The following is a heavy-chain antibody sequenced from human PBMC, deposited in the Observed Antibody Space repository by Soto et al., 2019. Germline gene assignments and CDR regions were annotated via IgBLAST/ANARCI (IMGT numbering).Heavy chain of an antibody. CDR1: GGSIGSGGYS. J-gene: IGHJ1*01. D-gene: IGHD3-9*01. V-gene: IGHV4-30-2*01. CDR3: ASTSPGYDILTGYSSAEYFQH. CDR2: IYHSGST. Sequence: TLSLTCAVSGGSIGSGGYSWSWIRQPPGKGLEWIGYIYHSGSTYYNPSLKSRVTISVDRSKNQFSLKLSSVTAADTAVYYCASTSPGYDILTGYSSAEYFQHWGQGTLVTVSS.